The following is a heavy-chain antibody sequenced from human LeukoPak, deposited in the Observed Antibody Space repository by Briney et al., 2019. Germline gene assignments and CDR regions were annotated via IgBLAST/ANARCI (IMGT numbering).Heavy chain of an antibody. CDR3: AREDWNLYYGMDV. CDR1: AFTFSSYE. CDR2: ISSSGSTI. Sequence: SGPSLRLSCAPSAFTFSSYEMNSVRQAPGKGREWVLYISSSGSTIYYADSVKGRFTISRDNAKNSLYLQMNSLRAEDTAVYYCAREDWNLYYGMDVWGKGTTVTVSS. J-gene: IGHJ6*04. V-gene: IGHV3-48*03. D-gene: IGHD1-1*01.